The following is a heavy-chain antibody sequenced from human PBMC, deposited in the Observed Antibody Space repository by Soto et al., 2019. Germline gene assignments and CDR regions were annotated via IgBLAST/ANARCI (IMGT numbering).Heavy chain of an antibody. CDR2: IYYSGST. Sequence: ETLSLTCTVSGGSVSSGSYYWSWIRQPPGKGLEWIGYIYYSGSTNYNPSLKSRVTISVDTSKNQFSLKLSSVTAADTAVYYCARDYYDSSGYYSSSYWGQGTLVTVSS. CDR3: ARDYYDSSGYYSSSY. J-gene: IGHJ4*02. CDR1: GGSVSSGSYY. D-gene: IGHD3-22*01. V-gene: IGHV4-61*01.